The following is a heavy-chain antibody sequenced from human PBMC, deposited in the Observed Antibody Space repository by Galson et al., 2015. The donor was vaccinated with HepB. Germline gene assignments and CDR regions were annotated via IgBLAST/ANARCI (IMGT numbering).Heavy chain of an antibody. D-gene: IGHD3-3*01. CDR1: GFTFSSYA. V-gene: IGHV3-23*01. CDR2: ISGSGGST. Sequence: LRLSCAASGFTFSSYAMSWVRQAPGKGLEWVSAISGSGGSTYYADSAKGRFTISRDNSKNTLYLQMNSLRAEDTAVYYCAKDVGGRDYDFWSGYSYYYYMDVWGKGTTVTVSS. CDR3: AKDVGGRDYDFWSGYSYYYYMDV. J-gene: IGHJ6*03.